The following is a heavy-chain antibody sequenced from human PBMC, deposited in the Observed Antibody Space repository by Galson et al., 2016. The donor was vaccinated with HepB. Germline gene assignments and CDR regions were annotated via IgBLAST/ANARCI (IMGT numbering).Heavy chain of an antibody. CDR1: GFAFGSFD. J-gene: IGHJ4*02. D-gene: IGHD3-3*01. Sequence: SLRLSCAASGFAFGSFDMHWVRQATGKGLEWVSAIGTAGDTYYPDAVKGRFTISRENAKKSLSLQMNSLRDEDTAVYYCARGVGHDFWSSNYGCDYWGQGFLVTVSS. CDR2: IGTAGDT. CDR3: ARGVGHDFWSSNYGCDY. V-gene: IGHV3-13*01.